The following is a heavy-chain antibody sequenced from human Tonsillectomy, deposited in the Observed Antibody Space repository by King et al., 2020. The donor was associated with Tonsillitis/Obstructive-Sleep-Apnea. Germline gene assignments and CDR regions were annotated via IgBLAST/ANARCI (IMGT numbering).Heavy chain of an antibody. V-gene: IGHV3-72*01. J-gene: IGHJ4*02. D-gene: IGHD4-23*01. Sequence: VQLVESGGGLVQPGGSLRLSCAASGFTFSDHYMDWVRQAPGKGLEWVGRTRNKANSYTTEYAASVKGRFTISRDDSKNSLYLQMNSLKTEDTAVYYCAAREGGNSQNFDYWGQGTLVTVSS. CDR2: TRNKANSYTT. CDR3: AAREGGNSQNFDY. CDR1: GFTFSDHY.